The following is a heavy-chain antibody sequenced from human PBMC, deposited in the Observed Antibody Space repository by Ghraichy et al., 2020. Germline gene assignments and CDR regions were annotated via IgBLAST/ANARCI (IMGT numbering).Heavy chain of an antibody. J-gene: IGHJ4*02. CDR3: ARDTHDYGGNFQNY. V-gene: IGHV1-18*01. CDR1: GYTFTSYG. D-gene: IGHD4-23*01. CDR2: ISAYNGNT. Sequence: ASVKVSCKASGYTFTSYGISWVRQAPGQGLEWMGWISAYNGNTNYAQKLQGRVTMTTDTSTSTAYMELRSLRSDDTAVYYCARDTHDYGGNFQNYWGQGTLVTVSS.